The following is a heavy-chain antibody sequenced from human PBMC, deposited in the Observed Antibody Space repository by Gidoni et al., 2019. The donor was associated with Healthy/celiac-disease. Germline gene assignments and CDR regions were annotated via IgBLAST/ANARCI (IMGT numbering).Heavy chain of an antibody. D-gene: IGHD3-22*01. J-gene: IGHJ4*02. CDR1: GGSFSDYY. CDR2: INHNGST. CDR3: ARESDSSGYYYSFDY. Sequence: QVQLQQWGAGLLKPSETLSLTCAVYGGSFSDYYWSWIRQPPGKGLEWIGEINHNGSTNYNPSLKSRVTISVDTSKNQFSLKLSSVTAADTAVYYCARESDSSGYYYSFDYWGQGTLVTVSS. V-gene: IGHV4-34*01.